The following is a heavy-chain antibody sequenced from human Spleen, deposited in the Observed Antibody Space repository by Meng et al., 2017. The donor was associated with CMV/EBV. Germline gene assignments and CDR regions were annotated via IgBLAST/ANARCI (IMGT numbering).Heavy chain of an antibody. V-gene: IGHV4-59*12. CDR2: IHSSGST. CDR1: GVSINFYY. D-gene: IGHD2-2*01. J-gene: IGHJ3*02. Sequence: SETLSLTCTVSGVSINFYYWSWIRQSPGKGLEWIGNIHSSGSTNNIPSLKSRVIMSLDTSRSRFSLRLTSVTAADTAVYYCAREGCSSTSCSRDAFDIWGQGTMVTVSS. CDR3: AREGCSSTSCSRDAFDI.